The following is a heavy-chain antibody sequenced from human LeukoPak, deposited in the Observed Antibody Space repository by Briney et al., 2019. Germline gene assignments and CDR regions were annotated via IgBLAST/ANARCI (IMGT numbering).Heavy chain of an antibody. CDR1: GFTFSNYW. CDR3: ARVGARLGAFDI. D-gene: IGHD6-25*01. CDR2: IKSDGSTT. V-gene: IGHV3-74*01. J-gene: IGHJ3*02. Sequence: GGSLRLSCAASGFTFSNYWMHWVRQAPGKGLVWVSRIKSDGSTTSYADSVKGRFTISRDNAKNTLYLQTNSLRAEDTAVYYCARVGARLGAFDIWGQGTMVTVSS.